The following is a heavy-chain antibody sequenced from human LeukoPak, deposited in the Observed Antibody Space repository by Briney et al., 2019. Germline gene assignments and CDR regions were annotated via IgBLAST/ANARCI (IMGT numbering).Heavy chain of an antibody. V-gene: IGHV1-69*13. D-gene: IGHD1-26*01. CDR2: IIPIFGTA. CDR3: GASGSYDGAFDI. CDR1: GGTFSSYA. J-gene: IGHJ3*02. Sequence: ASVKVSCKASGGTFSSYAISWVRQAPGQGLEWMGGIIPIFGTANYAQKFQGRVTITADESTSTAYMELSSLRSEDTAVYYCGASGSYDGAFDIWGQGTMVTVSS.